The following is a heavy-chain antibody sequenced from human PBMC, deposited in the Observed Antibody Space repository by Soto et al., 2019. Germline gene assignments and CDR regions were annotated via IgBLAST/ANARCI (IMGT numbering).Heavy chain of an antibody. V-gene: IGHV3-11*06. CDR3: ARGRGVTTPFDY. D-gene: IGHD1-1*01. J-gene: IGHJ4*02. CDR1: GFSFSDYY. CDR2: ISSSSSYT. Sequence: QVQLVESGGGLVKPGGSLRLSCAAYGFSFSDYYMSWIRQAPGKGLEWVSYISSSSSYTNYADSVKGRFTISRDNAKNSLYLQMNSLRAEDTAVYYCARGRGVTTPFDYWGQGTLVTVSS.